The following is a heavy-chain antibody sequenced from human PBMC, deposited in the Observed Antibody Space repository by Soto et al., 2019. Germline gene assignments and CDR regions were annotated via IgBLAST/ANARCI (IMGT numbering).Heavy chain of an antibody. V-gene: IGHV4-59*01. CDR2: VYYTGST. J-gene: IGHJ4*02. Sequence: PSETRSLTCSVSGGSISGSYWSWIRQSPGKGLEWLGYVYYTGSTNYSPSLRSRVSISVDTSKNEFSLRLSSVTAADTAVYFCARSVAVPGAHIDYWGQGTQVTV. CDR1: GGSISGSY. D-gene: IGHD6-19*01. CDR3: ARSVAVPGAHIDY.